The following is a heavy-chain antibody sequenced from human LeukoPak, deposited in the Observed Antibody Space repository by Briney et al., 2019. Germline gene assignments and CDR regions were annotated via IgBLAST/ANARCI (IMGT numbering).Heavy chain of an antibody. V-gene: IGHV1-2*02. D-gene: IGHD6-13*01. J-gene: IGHJ4*02. CDR3: ARVGSSWYWFEVGYFDY. CDR2: INPNSGGT. CDR1: GYTFTGYY. Sequence: ASVKVSCKASGYTFTGYYMHWVRQAPGQGLEWMGWINPNSGGTNYAQKFQGRVTMTRDTSISTAYMELSSLRSEDTAVYYCARVGSSWYWFEVGYFDYWGQGTLVTVSS.